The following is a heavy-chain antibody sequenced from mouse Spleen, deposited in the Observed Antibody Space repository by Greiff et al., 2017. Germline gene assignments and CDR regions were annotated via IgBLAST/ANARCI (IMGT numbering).Heavy chain of an antibody. J-gene: IGHJ3*01. CDR3: AREGYYSNSFAY. Sequence: VQLQQPGAELVMPGASVKLSCKASGYTFTSYWMHWVKQRPGQGLEWIGEIDPSDSYTNYNQKFKGKATLTVDKSSSTAYMQLSSLTSEDSAVYYCAREGYYSNSFAYWGQGTLSLSLQ. V-gene: IGHV1-69*01. CDR1: GYTFTSYW. D-gene: IGHD2-5*01. CDR2: IDPSDSYT.